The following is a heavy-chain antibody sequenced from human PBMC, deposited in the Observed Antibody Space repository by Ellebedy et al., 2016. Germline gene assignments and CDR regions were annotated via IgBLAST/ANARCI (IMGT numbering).Heavy chain of an antibody. D-gene: IGHD2-15*01. CDR3: ARQMPAYCSGANCDWFDP. CDR1: GFGFSSNR. J-gene: IGHJ5*02. CDR2: IYPGDSGT. V-gene: IGHV5-51*01. Sequence: GESLKISCQGSGFGFSSNRIAWVRQMPGKGLEWMGNIYPGDSGTRYSPSFQGQVTISADKSISTAYLQWSSLKASDTAMYYCARQMPAYCSGANCDWFDPWGQGTLVTVSS.